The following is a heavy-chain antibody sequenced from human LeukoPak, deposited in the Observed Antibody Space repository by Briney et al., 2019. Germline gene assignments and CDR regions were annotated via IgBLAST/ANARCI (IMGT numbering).Heavy chain of an antibody. Sequence: PGGSLRLSCAASGFTFSSYSMNWVRQAPGKGLEWVSAISGSGGSTYYADSVKGRFTISRDNSKNTLYLQMNSLRAEDTAVYYCAKDLRDSYGPRYFDYWGQGTLVTVSS. CDR3: AKDLRDSYGPRYFDY. D-gene: IGHD5-18*01. V-gene: IGHV3-23*01. J-gene: IGHJ4*02. CDR1: GFTFSSYS. CDR2: ISGSGGST.